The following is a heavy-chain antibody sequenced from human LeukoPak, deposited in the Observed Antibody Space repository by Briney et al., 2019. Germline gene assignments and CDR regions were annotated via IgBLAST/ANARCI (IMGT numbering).Heavy chain of an antibody. D-gene: IGHD1-26*01. CDR3: AREGMGGTTLFDY. J-gene: IGHJ4*02. Sequence: MGWINPNSGGTNYAQKFQGRVTMTRDTSISTAYMELSRLRSDDTALYYCAREGMGGTTLFDYWGQGTLVTVSS. V-gene: IGHV1-2*02. CDR2: INPNSGGT.